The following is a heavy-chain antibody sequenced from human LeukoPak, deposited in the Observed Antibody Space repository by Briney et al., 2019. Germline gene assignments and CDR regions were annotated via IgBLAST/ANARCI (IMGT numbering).Heavy chain of an antibody. V-gene: IGHV1-46*01. CDR3: ARVKGGVTARGAFDI. CDR2: INPSGGST. J-gene: IGHJ3*02. D-gene: IGHD2-21*02. Sequence: ASVKVSCKASGYTFTSYYMHWVRQAPGQGLEWMGIINPSGGSTSYAQKFQGRVTMTRDTSTSTVYMELSSLRSEDTAVYYCARVKGGVTARGAFDIWGQGTMVNVSS. CDR1: GYTFTSYY.